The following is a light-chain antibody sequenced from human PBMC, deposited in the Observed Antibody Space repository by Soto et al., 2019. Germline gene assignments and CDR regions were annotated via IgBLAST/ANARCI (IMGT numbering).Light chain of an antibody. CDR1: QVISNNY. J-gene: IGKJ2*01. Sequence: ENVLTQSPVNLSLSPGEGATLSCRASQVISNNYLDWYQQKPGQAPRVLMYGGSTRATGIPDRFSGGGSGTAFTLTIRRLEPEDSAVFYCQQYGRSHLTFAQGTRLEV. CDR2: GGS. CDR3: QQYGRSHLT. V-gene: IGKV3-20*01.